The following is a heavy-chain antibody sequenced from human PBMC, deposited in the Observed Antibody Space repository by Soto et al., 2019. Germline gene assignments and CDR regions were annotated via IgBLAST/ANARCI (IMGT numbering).Heavy chain of an antibody. CDR1: GGSISSYY. V-gene: IGHV4-59*01. CDR3: ARSITIFGVVTTYNWFDP. Sequence: SETLSLTCTVSGGSISSYYWSWIRQPPGKGLEWIGYIYYSGNTNYNPSLKSRVTISVDTSKNQFSLKLSSVTAADTAVYYCARSITIFGVVTTYNWFDPWGQGTLVTVSS. J-gene: IGHJ5*02. CDR2: IYYSGNT. D-gene: IGHD3-3*01.